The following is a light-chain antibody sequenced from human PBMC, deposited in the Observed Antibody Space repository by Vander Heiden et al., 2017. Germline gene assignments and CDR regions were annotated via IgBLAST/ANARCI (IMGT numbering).Light chain of an antibody. Sequence: DIQMTQSPSSLSACVGDRVTITCRASQSITSYLNWYQQKPGKAPKLLMYAASNLQSGVPSRFSGSGSGTDFTLTISSLQPEDFATYHCQQTDRIPLTFGGGTKVEIK. J-gene: IGKJ4*01. V-gene: IGKV1-39*01. CDR3: QQTDRIPLT. CDR1: QSITSY. CDR2: AAS.